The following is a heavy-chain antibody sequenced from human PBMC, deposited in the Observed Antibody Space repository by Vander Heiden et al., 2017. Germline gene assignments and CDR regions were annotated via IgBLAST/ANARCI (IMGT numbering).Heavy chain of an antibody. Sequence: EVQLVESGGGLVQPGRSLRLSCAASGFTFVDYAMHWVRQAPGKGLEWVSGISWNSGSIGYADSVKGRFTISRDNAKNSLYLQMNSLRAEDTALYYCAKDIGMITFGGVFDYWGQGTLVTVSS. V-gene: IGHV3-9*01. CDR2: ISWNSGSI. CDR3: AKDIGMITFGGVFDY. CDR1: GFTFVDYA. D-gene: IGHD3-16*01. J-gene: IGHJ4*02.